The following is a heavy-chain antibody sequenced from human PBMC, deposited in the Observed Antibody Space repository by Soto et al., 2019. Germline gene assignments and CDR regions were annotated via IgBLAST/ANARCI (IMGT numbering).Heavy chain of an antibody. CDR3: AKSGVVIGYYYYYMDV. V-gene: IGHV3-23*01. J-gene: IGHJ6*03. CDR1: GFTFSSYA. Sequence: GGSLRLSCAASGFTFSSYAMSWVRQAPGKGLEWVSAISGSGGSTYYADSVKGRFTISRDNSKNTLYLQMNSLRAEDTAVYYCAKSGVVIGYYYYYMDVWGKGTTVTVSS. CDR2: ISGSGGST. D-gene: IGHD3-3*01.